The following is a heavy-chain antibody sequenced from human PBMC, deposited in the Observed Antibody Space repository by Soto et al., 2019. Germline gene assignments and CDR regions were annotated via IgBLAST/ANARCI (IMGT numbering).Heavy chain of an antibody. J-gene: IGHJ4*02. Sequence: ASVKVSCKASGDTFTGYYMHWVRQAPGQGLEWMGWINPNSGGTNYAQKFQGWVTMTRDTSISTAYMELSRLRSDDTAVYYCARGDIVVVPAEGLYFDYWGQGTLVTVSS. D-gene: IGHD2-2*01. CDR1: GDTFTGYY. CDR3: ARGDIVVVPAEGLYFDY. CDR2: INPNSGGT. V-gene: IGHV1-2*04.